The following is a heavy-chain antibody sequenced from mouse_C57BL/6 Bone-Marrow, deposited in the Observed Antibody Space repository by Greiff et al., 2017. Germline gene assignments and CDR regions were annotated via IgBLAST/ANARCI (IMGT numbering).Heavy chain of an antibody. CDR3: ARDRYGSFAY. CDR1: GYSITSGYY. CDR2: ISYDGSN. J-gene: IGHJ3*01. D-gene: IGHD1-1*01. V-gene: IGHV3-6*01. Sequence: EVKLVESGPGLVKPSQSLSLTCSVTGYSITSGYYWNWIRQFPGNKLEWMGYISYDGSNNYNPSLKNRISITRDTSKNQFFLKLNSVTTEDTATYYCARDRYGSFAYWGQGTLVTVSA.